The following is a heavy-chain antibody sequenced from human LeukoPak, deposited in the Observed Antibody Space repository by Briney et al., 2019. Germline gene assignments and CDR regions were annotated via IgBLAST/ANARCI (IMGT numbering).Heavy chain of an antibody. Sequence: GRSLRLSCAASGFTFSSYVMHWVRQAPGKGLEWVAFIRYDGSNKYYADSVKGRFTISRDNSKNTLYLQMNSLRPEDTAVYYCAKDSKRWKTYYYEAGSYYFDYWGQGTRVTVSS. CDR3: AKDSKRWKTYYYEAGSYYFDY. CDR1: GFTFSSYV. D-gene: IGHD3-10*01. J-gene: IGHJ4*02. CDR2: IRYDGSNK. V-gene: IGHV3-30*02.